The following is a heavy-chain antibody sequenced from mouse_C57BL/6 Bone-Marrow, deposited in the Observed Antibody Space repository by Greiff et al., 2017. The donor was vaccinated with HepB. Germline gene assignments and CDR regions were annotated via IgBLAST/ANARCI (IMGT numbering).Heavy chain of an antibody. CDR1: GYTFTSYW. V-gene: IGHV1-52*01. Sequence: VQLQQPGAELVRPGSSVKLSCKASGYTFTSYWMHWVKQRPIQGLEWIGNIDPSDSETHYNQKFKDKATLTVDKSSSTAYMQLSSLTSEDTAVYYCARLDNYYGPYGYFDVWGTGTPVTVSS. CDR3: ARLDNYYGPYGYFDV. J-gene: IGHJ1*03. D-gene: IGHD1-1*01. CDR2: IDPSDSET.